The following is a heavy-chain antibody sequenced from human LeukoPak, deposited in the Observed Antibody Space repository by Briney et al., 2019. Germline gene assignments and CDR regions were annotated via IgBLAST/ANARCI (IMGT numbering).Heavy chain of an antibody. Sequence: GRSLRLSCAASGFTFSSYAMHWVRQAPGKGLEWVAVISYDGSNKYYADSVKGRFTISRDNAKNSLYLQMNSLRAEDTAVYYCARDKGTTVDDYYYYMDVWGKGTTVTVSS. CDR3: ARDKGTTVDDYYYYMDV. CDR2: ISYDGSNK. D-gene: IGHD1-7*01. CDR1: GFTFSSYA. V-gene: IGHV3-30*04. J-gene: IGHJ6*03.